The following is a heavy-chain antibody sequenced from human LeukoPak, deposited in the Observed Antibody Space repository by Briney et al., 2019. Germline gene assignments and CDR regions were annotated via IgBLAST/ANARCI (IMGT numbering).Heavy chain of an antibody. V-gene: IGHV4-39*02. J-gene: IGHJ4*02. D-gene: IGHD3-16*02. Sequence: PSETLSLTCTVSGGSISSNSYYWGWIRQPPGKGLEWIGSIYYSGSTYYNPSLKSRVTISVDTSKNHFSLKLSSVTAADTAVYYCARGGHYDSVWGRYRQKDGFDYWGQGTLVIVSS. CDR1: GGSISSNSYY. CDR2: IYYSGST. CDR3: ARGGHYDSVWGRYRQKDGFDY.